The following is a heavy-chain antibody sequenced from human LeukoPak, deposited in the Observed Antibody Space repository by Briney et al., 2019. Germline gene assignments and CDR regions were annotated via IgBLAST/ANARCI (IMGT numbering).Heavy chain of an antibody. CDR2: IYYSGST. D-gene: IGHD2-15*01. J-gene: IGHJ5*02. CDR3: ASSVVVVAAMGWFDP. Sequence: SETLSLTCTVSGGSISSSSYYWGWIRQPPGKGLDWIGSIYYSGSTYYNPSLKSRVTISVDTSKNQFSLKLSSVTAADTAVYYCASSVVVVAAMGWFDPWGQGTLVTVSS. CDR1: GGSISSSSYY. V-gene: IGHV4-39*01.